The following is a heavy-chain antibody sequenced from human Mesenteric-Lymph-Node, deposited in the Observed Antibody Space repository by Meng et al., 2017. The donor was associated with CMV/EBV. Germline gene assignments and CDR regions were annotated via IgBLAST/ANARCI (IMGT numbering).Heavy chain of an antibody. J-gene: IGHJ4*02. CDR1: GYTFSSYW. Sequence: SCKASGYTFSSYWMIWVRQAPGKGLEWVANIKQDGSEKYYVDSVKDRFTISRDNAKNALYLQMNSLRAEDTAVYYCARRPGYWGQGTLVTVSS. CDR3: ARRPGY. CDR2: IKQDGSEK. V-gene: IGHV3-7*01.